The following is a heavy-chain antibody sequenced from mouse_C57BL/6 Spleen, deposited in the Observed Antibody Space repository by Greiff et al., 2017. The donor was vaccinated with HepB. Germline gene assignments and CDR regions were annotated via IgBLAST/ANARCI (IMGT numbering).Heavy chain of an antibody. CDR3: ARRGLLGAMDY. CDR1: GYSITSGYY. D-gene: IGHD3-3*01. Sequence: EVQRVESGPGLVKPSQSLSLTCSVTGYSITSGYYWNWIRQFPGNKLEWMGYISYDGSNNYNPSLKNRISITRDTAKNQFFLKLNSVTTEDTATYYCARRGLLGAMDYWGQGTSVTVSS. V-gene: IGHV3-6*01. J-gene: IGHJ4*01. CDR2: ISYDGSN.